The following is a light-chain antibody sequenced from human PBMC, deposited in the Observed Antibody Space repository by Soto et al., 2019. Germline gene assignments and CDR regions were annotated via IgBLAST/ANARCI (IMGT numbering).Light chain of an antibody. CDR1: QSVGSN. CDR2: GAS. J-gene: IGKJ4*01. V-gene: IGKV3-15*01. Sequence: EILLTQSPATLSMSPGERATLSCRASQSVGSNLAWYQQQPGQAPRLLVYGASTRATEIPARFSCSGSGTEFTLTISRLQSEDVAVYYCQQYNDWPLTFGGGTKVEIK. CDR3: QQYNDWPLT.